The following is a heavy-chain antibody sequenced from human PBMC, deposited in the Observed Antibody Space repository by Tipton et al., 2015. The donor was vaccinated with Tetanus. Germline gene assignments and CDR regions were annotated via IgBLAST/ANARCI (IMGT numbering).Heavy chain of an antibody. Sequence: SLRLSCAASGFTLGNYAMSWVRQAPGKGLEWVSSIGTSASNTYYADSVKGRCTISRDNSKNTVVLHVTSLRGEDTAVYYCARRGCRGGTCYISPNYGMDVWGQGTTVTVSS. CDR2: IGTSASNT. CDR1: GFTLGNYA. D-gene: IGHD2-15*01. J-gene: IGHJ6*02. V-gene: IGHV3-23*01. CDR3: ARRGCRGGTCYISPNYGMDV.